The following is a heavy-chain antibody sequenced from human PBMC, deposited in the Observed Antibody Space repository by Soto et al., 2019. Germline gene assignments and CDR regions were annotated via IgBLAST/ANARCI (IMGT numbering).Heavy chain of an antibody. J-gene: IGHJ4*02. CDR3: ARATFYYDSSGSYRH. V-gene: IGHV3-33*01. D-gene: IGHD3-22*01. CDR2: IWYDGSNK. Sequence: HPGGSLRLSCAASGFTFSSYGMHWVRQAPGKGLEWVAVIWYDGSNKYYADSVKGRFTISRDNSKNTLYLQMNSLRAEDTAVYYLARATFYYDSSGSYRHWRQGTLVPVSS. CDR1: GFTFSSYG.